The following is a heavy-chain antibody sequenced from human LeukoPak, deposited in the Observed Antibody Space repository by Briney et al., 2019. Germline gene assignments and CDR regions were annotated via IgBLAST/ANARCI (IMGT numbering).Heavy chain of an antibody. CDR3: ARDMRVVVVDYYYYVMDV. Sequence: GGSLRLSCAASGFTFSSYAMHWVRQAPGKGLEWVAVISYDGSNKYHADSVKGRFTISRDNSKNTLYLQMNSLRAEDTAVYYCARDMRVVVVDYYYYVMDVWGQGTTVTVSS. CDR2: ISYDGSNK. V-gene: IGHV3-30*04. CDR1: GFTFSSYA. D-gene: IGHD2-15*01. J-gene: IGHJ6*02.